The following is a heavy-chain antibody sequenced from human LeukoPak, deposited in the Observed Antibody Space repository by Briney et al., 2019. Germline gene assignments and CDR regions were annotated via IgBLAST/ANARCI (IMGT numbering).Heavy chain of an antibody. Sequence: GGSLRLSCAASGFTFSSYGMHWVRQAPGKGLEWVAFIRYDGSNKYYADSVKGRFTISRDNSKNTLYLQMGSLRAEDMAVYYCARGTYYYDSSGFPGFDYWGQGTLVTVSS. CDR3: ARGTYYYDSSGFPGFDY. CDR1: GFTFSSYG. CDR2: IRYDGSNK. J-gene: IGHJ4*02. V-gene: IGHV3-30*02. D-gene: IGHD3-22*01.